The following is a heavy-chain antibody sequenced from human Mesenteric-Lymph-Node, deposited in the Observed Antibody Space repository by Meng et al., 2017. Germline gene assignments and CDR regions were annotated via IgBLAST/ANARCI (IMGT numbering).Heavy chain of an antibody. CDR2: IYHSGST. Sequence: GSLRLSCAVSGGSISSSNWWSWVRQPPGKGLEWIGEIYHSGSTNYNPSLKSRVTISVDKSKNQFSLKLSSVTAADTAVYYCARDPVGYCSGGSCYSYFDYWGQGTLVTVSS. D-gene: IGHD2-15*01. J-gene: IGHJ4*02. V-gene: IGHV4-4*02. CDR3: ARDPVGYCSGGSCYSYFDY. CDR1: GGSISSSNW.